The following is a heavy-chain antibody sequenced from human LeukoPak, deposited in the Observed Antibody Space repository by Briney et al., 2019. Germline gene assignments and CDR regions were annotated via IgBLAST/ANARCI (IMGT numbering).Heavy chain of an antibody. CDR3: ARGYSGYGIHFDY. D-gene: IGHD5-12*01. V-gene: IGHV4-59*08. J-gene: IGHJ4*02. CDR2: ISYTETT. Sequence: SETLSLTCTVSGGSISSYYWSWIRQSPGKGLEWIGYISYTETTSYNPSLKSRVTISLDTSKNQFSLRLTSVTATDTAVYYCARGYSGYGIHFDYWGPGTLVAVSS. CDR1: GGSISSYY.